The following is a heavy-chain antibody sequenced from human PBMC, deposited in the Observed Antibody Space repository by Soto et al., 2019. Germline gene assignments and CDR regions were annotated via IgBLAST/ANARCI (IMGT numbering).Heavy chain of an antibody. CDR1: GGTFSSYA. CDR2: IIPIFGTA. CDR3: ATENSSSWYENYLDAFDI. D-gene: IGHD6-13*01. V-gene: IGHV1-69*13. J-gene: IGHJ3*02. Sequence: SVKVSCKASGGTFSSYAISWVRQAPGQGLEWMGGIIPIFGTANYAQKFQGRVTITADASTSTAYMELSSLRSEDTAVYYCATENSSSWYENYLDAFDIWGQGTMVTVSS.